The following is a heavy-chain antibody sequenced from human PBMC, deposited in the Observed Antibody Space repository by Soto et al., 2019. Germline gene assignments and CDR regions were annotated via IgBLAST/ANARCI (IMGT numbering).Heavy chain of an antibody. CDR2: IYARGAT. J-gene: IGHJ6*02. CDR3: AGIGEEVYYGMDV. D-gene: IGHD1-26*01. V-gene: IGHV4-4*07. CDR1: GGSMSSYY. Sequence: SETLSLTCTVSGGSMSSYYWNLERQPAGRGLEWIWRIYARGATNYNPSLKSRVTMFVDRSTNEFSLRLTSVTAADTAVYYCAGIGEEVYYGMDVWGQGTTVTVSS.